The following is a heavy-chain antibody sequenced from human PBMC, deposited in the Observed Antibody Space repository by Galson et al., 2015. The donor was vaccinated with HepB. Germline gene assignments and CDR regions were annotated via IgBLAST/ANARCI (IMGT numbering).Heavy chain of an antibody. CDR2: ISSGSRTI. J-gene: IGHJ4*02. V-gene: IGHV3-48*04. D-gene: IGHD6-19*01. Sequence: SLRLSCAASGFTFSSYNMNWVRQAPGKGLEFVSYISSGSRTIYYADSVKGQFTISRDNAKNSLYLQMNSLRAEDTAVYYCARGGEPVAGFDYWGQGTLVTVSS. CDR3: ARGGEPVAGFDY. CDR1: GFTFSSYN.